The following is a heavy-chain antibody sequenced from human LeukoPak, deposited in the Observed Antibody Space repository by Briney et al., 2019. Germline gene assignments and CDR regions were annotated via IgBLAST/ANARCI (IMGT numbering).Heavy chain of an antibody. CDR3: ARVDSSDAGNFDY. Sequence: PSETLSLTCTLSGGSINDYYWSWIRQPPGKGLEWIAWIYYSGSTNYNPSLKSRVTISVDTSKNQFSLKLTSVTAADTAVYYCARVDSSDAGNFDYWGQGTLITVSS. D-gene: IGHD2-15*01. CDR2: IYYSGST. V-gene: IGHV4-59*08. J-gene: IGHJ4*02. CDR1: GGSINDYY.